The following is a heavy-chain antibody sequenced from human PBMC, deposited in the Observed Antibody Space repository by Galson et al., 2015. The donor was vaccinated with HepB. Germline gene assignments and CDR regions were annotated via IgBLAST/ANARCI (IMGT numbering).Heavy chain of an antibody. D-gene: IGHD3/OR15-3a*01. Sequence: SLRLSCAASGFTFSSYAVHWVRQSPGKGLEWVAVISYDGSNRDYADPVKGRFTMSRDSYKNMVYLQMNSLRAEDTAVYHCATELRIGHDAYDAFEYWGQGTLVTVSS. J-gene: IGHJ4*02. V-gene: IGHV3-30-3*01. CDR3: ATELRIGHDAYDAFEY. CDR1: GFTFSSYA. CDR2: ISYDGSNR.